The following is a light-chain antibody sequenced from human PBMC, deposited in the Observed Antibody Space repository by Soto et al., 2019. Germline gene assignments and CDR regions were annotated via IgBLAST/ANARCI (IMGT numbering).Light chain of an antibody. Sequence: DVVLTQSPLSLSVTLGQPASISCRSSQSLLYSDGNTYLNWFHQRPGQSPRRIIYKVSNRDSGGPDRFGGSGSGTDFTLRISTVEAEDVGVYYCSQATHWPLTFGGGTKVEIK. CDR3: SQATHWPLT. J-gene: IGKJ4*01. CDR2: KVS. V-gene: IGKV2-30*01. CDR1: QSLLYSDGNTY.